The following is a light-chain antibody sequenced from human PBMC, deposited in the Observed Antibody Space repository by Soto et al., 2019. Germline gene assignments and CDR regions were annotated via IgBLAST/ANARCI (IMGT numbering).Light chain of an antibody. CDR3: QQYNNGRA. CDR2: RAS. CDR1: QSVSNN. Sequence: EIVMTQSTAILSVSPGERATLSCRASQSVSNNLAWYQQKPGQAPRLLIYRASTRATGIPARFSGSGSGTEFTLTISSLQSEDFAVYYCQQYNNGRAFGQGTKVEIK. J-gene: IGKJ1*01. V-gene: IGKV3-15*01.